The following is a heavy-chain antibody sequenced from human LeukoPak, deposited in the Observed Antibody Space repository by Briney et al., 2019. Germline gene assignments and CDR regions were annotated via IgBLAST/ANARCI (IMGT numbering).Heavy chain of an antibody. V-gene: IGHV3-30*18. Sequence: GGSLRLSCAASGFTFSSYGMHWVRQAPGKGLEWVAVISYDGSNKYYADSVKGRFTISRDNSKNTLYLQMNSLRAEDTAVYYCAKEFYSTMIVVVPNPLFDYWGQGTLVTVSS. CDR2: ISYDGSNK. CDR3: AKEFYSTMIVVVPNPLFDY. J-gene: IGHJ4*02. CDR1: GFTFSSYG. D-gene: IGHD3-22*01.